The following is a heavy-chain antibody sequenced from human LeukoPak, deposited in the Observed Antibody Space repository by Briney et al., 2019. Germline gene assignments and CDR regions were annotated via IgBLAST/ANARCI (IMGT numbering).Heavy chain of an antibody. CDR2: MNPNSGNT. J-gene: IGHJ4*02. V-gene: IGHV1-8*03. CDR1: GYTFTSYD. CDR3: ARGRAVAGRSPLDLGY. Sequence: ASVKVSCKASGYTFTSYDINWVRQATGQGLEWMGWMNPNSGNTGYAQKFQGRVTITRNTSISTAHMELSSLRSEDTAVYYCARGRAVAGRSPLDLGYWGQGTLVTVSS. D-gene: IGHD6-19*01.